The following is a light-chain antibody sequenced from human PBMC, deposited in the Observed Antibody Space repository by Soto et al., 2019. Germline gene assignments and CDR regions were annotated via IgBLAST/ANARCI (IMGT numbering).Light chain of an antibody. CDR1: NNL. Sequence: QSVLTQPASVSGSPGQSITISCTGTNNLVSWYQQHPGKAPKVVVYEGTKRPSGVSNRFSCSNSGGTASLTISGLQAKDEASYFCCAYVGARSYVFGPGTKVTVL. J-gene: IGLJ1*01. V-gene: IGLV2-23*01. CDR2: EGT. CDR3: CAYVGARSYV.